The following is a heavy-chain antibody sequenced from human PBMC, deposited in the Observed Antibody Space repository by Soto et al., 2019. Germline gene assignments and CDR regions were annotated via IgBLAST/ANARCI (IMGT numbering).Heavy chain of an antibody. V-gene: IGHV3-53*01. CDR3: ARAHNWNDAYFDY. CDR1: GITVSTNY. J-gene: IGHJ4*02. Sequence: EVRLVESGGGLIQPGGSLRLSCAASGITVSTNYMSWVRQTPGRGLEWVSIIYSGGSTYYAGSVEGRFTISRDNSKNTVYLQMNSLRADDTAVYYCARAHNWNDAYFDYWGQGTLVTVSS. CDR2: IYSGGST. D-gene: IGHD1-1*01.